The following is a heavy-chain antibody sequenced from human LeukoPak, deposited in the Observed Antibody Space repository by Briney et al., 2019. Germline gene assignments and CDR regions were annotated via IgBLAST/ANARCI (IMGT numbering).Heavy chain of an antibody. J-gene: IGHJ4*02. CDR1: GFTFSTYA. CDR3: AKGVLRSSPDY. CDR2: IRGSGGSNT. D-gene: IGHD5-12*01. Sequence: AGGSLRLSCAASGFTFSTYAMSWVRQAPGKGLEWVSTIRGSGGSNTYYIDSVKGRFTTSRDNSKNTLYLQMNSLRAEDTAVYYCAKGVLRSSPDYWGQGTLVTVSS. V-gene: IGHV3-23*01.